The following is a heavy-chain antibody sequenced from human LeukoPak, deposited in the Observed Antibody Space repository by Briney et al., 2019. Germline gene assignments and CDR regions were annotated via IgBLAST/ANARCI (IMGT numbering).Heavy chain of an antibody. CDR1: GFTFDDYA. J-gene: IGHJ4*02. CDR3: VKGPLGSGWASFDY. D-gene: IGHD6-19*01. CDR2: ISWNSGII. V-gene: IGHV3-9*01. Sequence: PGGSLRLSCAASGFTFDDYAMHWVRQAPGKGLEWVSGISWNSGIIGYADSVKGRFTISRDNAKNSLYLQMNRLRAEDTALYYCVKGPLGSGWASFDYWGQGTLVTVSS.